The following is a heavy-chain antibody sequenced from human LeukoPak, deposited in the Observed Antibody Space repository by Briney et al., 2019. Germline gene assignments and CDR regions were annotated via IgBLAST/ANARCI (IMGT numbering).Heavy chain of an antibody. CDR2: IYSSVTT. V-gene: IGHV3-53*01. J-gene: IGHJ4*02. D-gene: IGHD3-22*01. CDR3: AREGSYDSSNMWYFDS. CDR1: GFTVSSNY. Sequence: GGSLRLSCAVSGFTVSSNYMAWVRQAPGKGLEWVSVIYSSVTTYYEDCSKARFTISRDNSKNTLNLHINTLRAEERPSNYLAREGSYDSSNMWYFDSWGQGTLVTVSS.